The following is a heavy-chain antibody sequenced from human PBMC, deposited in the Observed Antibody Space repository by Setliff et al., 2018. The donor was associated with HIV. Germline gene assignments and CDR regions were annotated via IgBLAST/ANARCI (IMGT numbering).Heavy chain of an antibody. CDR1: GGSISSSSFY. CDR2: VYYSGRT. V-gene: IGHV4-39*01. D-gene: IGHD6-19*01. Sequence: SETLSLTCAVSGGSISSSSFYWAWIRQPPGKGLEWIGSVYYSGRTYYNPSLKSRVTTSVEKSKNQFSLKLSSVTAADTVVYYCATMGRRGWFIDYWGQGTLVTVSS. J-gene: IGHJ4*02. CDR3: ATMGRRGWFIDY.